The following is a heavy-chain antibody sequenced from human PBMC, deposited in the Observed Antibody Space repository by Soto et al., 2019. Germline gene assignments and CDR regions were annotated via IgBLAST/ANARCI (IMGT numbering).Heavy chain of an antibody. CDR3: AGGIAARPLGY. J-gene: IGHJ4*02. V-gene: IGHV4-30-2*01. CDR2: IYHSGST. D-gene: IGHD6-6*01. CDR1: GGSISSGGHS. Sequence: QLQLQESGSGLVKPSQTLSLTCAVSGGSISSGGHSWSWIRQPPGKGLEWIGYIYHSGSTYYNPSFKSRVTISVDRSKNQFSLKLSSVTAADTAVYYCAGGIAARPLGYWGQGTLVTVSS.